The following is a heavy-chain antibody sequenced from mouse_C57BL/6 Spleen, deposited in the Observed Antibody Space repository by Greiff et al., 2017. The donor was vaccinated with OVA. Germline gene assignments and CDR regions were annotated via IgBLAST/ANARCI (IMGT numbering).Heavy chain of an antibody. CDR3: ASPLPFDY. D-gene: IGHD5-5*01. Sequence: QVQLQQPGAELVKPGASVKLSCKASGYTFTSYWMQWVKQRPGQGLEWIGEIDPSDSYTNYNQKFKGKATLTVDTSSSTAYMQLSSLTSEDSAVYYCASPLPFDYWGQGTTLTVSS. CDR1: GYTFTSYW. CDR2: IDPSDSYT. V-gene: IGHV1-50*01. J-gene: IGHJ2*01.